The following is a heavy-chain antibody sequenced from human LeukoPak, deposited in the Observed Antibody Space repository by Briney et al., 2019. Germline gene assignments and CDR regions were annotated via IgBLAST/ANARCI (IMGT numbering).Heavy chain of an antibody. CDR1: GFXFSSYA. CDR2: VSGSGSST. J-gene: IGHJ6*02. Sequence: GGSLRLSCAASGFXFSSYAMSWVRQAPGKGLEWVSLVSGSGSSTYYADSVKGRFTISRDNSKHTLYLQMNSLRAEDTAVYFCAKAQRTIRQYFYDGMDVWGQGATVTVSS. CDR3: AKAQRTIRQYFYDGMDV. D-gene: IGHD3-9*01. V-gene: IGHV3-23*01.